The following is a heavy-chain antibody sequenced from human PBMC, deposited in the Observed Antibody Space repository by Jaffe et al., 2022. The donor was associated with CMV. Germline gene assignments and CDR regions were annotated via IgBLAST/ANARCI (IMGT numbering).Heavy chain of an antibody. CDR3: ATSGDSSFYPATYFDY. J-gene: IGHJ4*02. CDR2: ISGSGGST. V-gene: IGHV3-23*01. D-gene: IGHD3-22*01. CDR1: GFTFSNYG. Sequence: EVQLLESGGGLVQPGGSLRLSCAASGFTFSNYGVSWVRQAPGKGLEWVSGISGSGGSTYYADSVKGRFTISRDNSKNTLYLQMNSLRAEDTAVYYCATSGDSSFYPATYFDYWGQGTLVTVSS.